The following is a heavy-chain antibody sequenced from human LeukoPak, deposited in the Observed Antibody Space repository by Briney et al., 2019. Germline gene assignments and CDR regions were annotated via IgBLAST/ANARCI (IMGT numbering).Heavy chain of an antibody. CDR1: GFTVSSNY. CDR3: VSSGKKSQFDY. D-gene: IGHD5-12*01. Sequence: GGSLRLSCAASGFTVSSNYMSWVRQAPGKGLEWVSVIYSGGSTYYADSVKGRFTISRDNSKNTLYLQMNSLRAEDTAVYYCVSSGKKSQFDYWGQGTLVTVSS. V-gene: IGHV3-66*02. J-gene: IGHJ4*02. CDR2: IYSGGST.